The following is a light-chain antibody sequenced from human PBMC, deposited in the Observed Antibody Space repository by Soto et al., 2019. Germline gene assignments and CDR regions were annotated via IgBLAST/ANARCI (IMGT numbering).Light chain of an antibody. CDR2: GAS. J-gene: IGKJ1*01. Sequence: IVLTQSPCTLSLSPGERASLSCRASQSVSSSYLAWYQQKPGQAPRLLIHGASSRATGIPDRFSGSGSGTDFTLTISRLEPEDFAVYYCQQYGSAPWTFGQGTKVDIK. CDR1: QSVSSSY. CDR3: QQYGSAPWT. V-gene: IGKV3-20*01.